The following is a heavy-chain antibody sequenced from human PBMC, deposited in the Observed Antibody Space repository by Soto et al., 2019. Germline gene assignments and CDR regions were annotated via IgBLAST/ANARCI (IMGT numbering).Heavy chain of an antibody. Sequence: EVQLVESGGNLVQPGRSLRLSCAASGFTFGDYAMHWVRQAPGKGLEWISSINENSGSLDYADSVKGRFTISRDNAKNSLYLQMNSLRIEDTALYYCAKDAHWSIDFWGQGTLVTVSS. CDR2: INENSGSL. J-gene: IGHJ4*02. V-gene: IGHV3-9*01. D-gene: IGHD1-1*01. CDR3: AKDAHWSIDF. CDR1: GFTFGDYA.